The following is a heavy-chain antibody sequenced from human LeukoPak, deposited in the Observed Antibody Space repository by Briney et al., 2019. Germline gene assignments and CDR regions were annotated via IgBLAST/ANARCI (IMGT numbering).Heavy chain of an antibody. CDR3: ARVERGYDYYDSSGLDY. CDR2: ISAYNGNT. CDR1: GYTFTSYG. Sequence: ASVKVSCKASGYTFTSYGISWVRQAPGQGLEWMGWISAYNGNTNYAQKLQGRVTMTTDTSTSTAYMELSSLRSEDTAVYYCARVERGYDYYDSSGLDYWGQGTLVTVSS. D-gene: IGHD5-12*01. J-gene: IGHJ4*02. V-gene: IGHV1-18*01.